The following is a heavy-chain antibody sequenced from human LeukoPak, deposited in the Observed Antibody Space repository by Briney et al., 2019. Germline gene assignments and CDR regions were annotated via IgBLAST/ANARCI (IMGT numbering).Heavy chain of an antibody. CDR3: ARAGAGSSGWYYYYYMDV. Sequence: GASVKVSCKASGYTFTSYAMNWVRQAPGQGLEWMGGIIPIFGTANYAQKFQGRVTITADKSTSTAYMELSSLRSEDTAVYYCARAGAGSSGWYYYYYMDVWGKGTTVTVSS. J-gene: IGHJ6*03. CDR2: IIPIFGTA. D-gene: IGHD6-19*01. CDR1: GYTFTSYA. V-gene: IGHV1-69*06.